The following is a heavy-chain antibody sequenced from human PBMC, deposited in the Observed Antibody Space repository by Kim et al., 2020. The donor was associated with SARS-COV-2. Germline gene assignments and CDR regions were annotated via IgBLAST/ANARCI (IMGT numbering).Heavy chain of an antibody. J-gene: IGHJ3*02. D-gene: IGHD2-8*01. V-gene: IGHV1-46*01. CDR2: INPSGGST. CDR3: ARDRRMSPALGAFDI. CDR1: GYTFTSYY. Sequence: ASVKVSCKASGYTFTSYYMHWVRQAPGQGLEWMGIINPSGGSTSYAQKFQVRVTMTRDTSTSTVYMELSSLRSEETAVYYCARDRRMSPALGAFDIWGQGTMVTVSS.